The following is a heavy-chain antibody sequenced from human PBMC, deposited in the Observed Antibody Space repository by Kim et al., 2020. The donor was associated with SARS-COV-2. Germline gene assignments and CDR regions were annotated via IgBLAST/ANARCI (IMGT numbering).Heavy chain of an antibody. CDR3: VTDAILNAP. D-gene: IGHD2-8*01. CDR2: IVVASGKT. V-gene: IGHV1-58*01. CDR1: GFNFATSA. J-gene: IGHJ5*02. Sequence: SVKVSCKASGFNFATSAVQWVRQARGQRLEWIGWIVVASGKTSYAQKFLERVTFSTDMSTKTAYLEVRSLTSDDTPVYYGVTDAILNAPWGQETL.